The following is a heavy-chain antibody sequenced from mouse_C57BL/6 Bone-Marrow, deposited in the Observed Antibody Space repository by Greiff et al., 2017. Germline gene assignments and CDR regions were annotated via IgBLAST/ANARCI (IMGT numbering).Heavy chain of an antibody. Sequence: QVQLKESGPGILQPSQTLSLTCSFSGFSLSTFGMGVGWIRQPSGKGLEWLAHIWWDDDKYYKPALKSRLTTAKDTSKNQVFLKIANVDTADTATYYWARGTYYYDSSRFDYWGQGTTLTVSS. J-gene: IGHJ2*01. CDR1: GFSLSTFGMG. V-gene: IGHV8-8*01. CDR2: IWWDDDK. D-gene: IGHD1-1*01. CDR3: ARGTYYYDSSRFDY.